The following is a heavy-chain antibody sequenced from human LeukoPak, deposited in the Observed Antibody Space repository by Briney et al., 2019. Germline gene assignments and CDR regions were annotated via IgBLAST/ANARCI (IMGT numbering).Heavy chain of an antibody. CDR1: GGSISSYS. V-gene: IGHV4-59*01. J-gene: IGHJ6*03. Sequence: PSETLSLTCTVPGGSISSYSWSWIRQPPGEGLEWVGYIYYSGSTNYNPSLKSRDAISVDTSKNQFSLKLSSVTAADTAVYYCARGLGDFWSGYYKDYYYYYMDVWGKGTTVTVSS. CDR3: ARGLGDFWSGYYKDYYYYYMDV. D-gene: IGHD3-3*01. CDR2: IYYSGST.